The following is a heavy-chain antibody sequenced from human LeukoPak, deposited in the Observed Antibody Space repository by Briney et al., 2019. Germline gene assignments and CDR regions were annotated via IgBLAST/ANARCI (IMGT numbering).Heavy chain of an antibody. Sequence: GGSLRLSCAASGFTFSSYAMSSVRQAPGKGLGWVSAISGSGGSTYYADSVKGRFTISRDNSKNTLYLQMNSLRAEDTAVYYCAKGLLWFGEFDYWGQGTLVTVSS. D-gene: IGHD3-10*01. CDR2: ISGSGGST. V-gene: IGHV3-23*01. J-gene: IGHJ4*02. CDR1: GFTFSSYA. CDR3: AKGLLWFGEFDY.